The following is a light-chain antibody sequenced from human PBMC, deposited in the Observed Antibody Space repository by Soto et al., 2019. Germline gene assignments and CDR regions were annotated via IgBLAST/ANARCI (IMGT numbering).Light chain of an antibody. J-gene: IGKJ5*01. CDR1: QGIKNW. Sequence: DIQMTQSPSYVSASVGDRVTITCRASQGIKNWLAWYQQKPGKAPNLLIYTGSSLQSGVPSRFSGTGSGTEFTLTINGLQPDDFATYYCQQYSSYSPITFGQGTRLEIK. CDR3: QQYSSYSPIT. V-gene: IGKV1D-16*01. CDR2: TGS.